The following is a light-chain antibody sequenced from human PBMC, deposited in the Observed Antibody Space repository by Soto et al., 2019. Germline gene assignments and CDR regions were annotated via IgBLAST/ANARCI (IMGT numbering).Light chain of an antibody. Sequence: QSALTQPPSVSGSPGQSVAISCTGTSSDVGSYNRVSWYQQPPGTAPKLMIYEVSSRPSGVPDRFSGSKSGNTASLTISGLQAEDEADYYCSSYTSSSTYVFGTWTKLTVL. J-gene: IGLJ1*01. CDR2: EVS. CDR1: SSDVGSYNR. V-gene: IGLV2-18*02. CDR3: SSYTSSSTYV.